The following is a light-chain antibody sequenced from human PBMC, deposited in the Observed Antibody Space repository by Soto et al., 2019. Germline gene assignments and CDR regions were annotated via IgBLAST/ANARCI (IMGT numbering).Light chain of an antibody. CDR2: SNT. CDR1: SSNIGSNT. J-gene: IGLJ2*01. Sequence: QSVLTQPPSASETPGQRVTIFCSGSSSNIGSNTVNWYQHLPGTAPKLLIYSNTQRPSGVPGRFSGSKSVTSASLAISGLQSEDEANYYCATWDDSLNGVVFGGGTKVTVL. V-gene: IGLV1-44*01. CDR3: ATWDDSLNGVV.